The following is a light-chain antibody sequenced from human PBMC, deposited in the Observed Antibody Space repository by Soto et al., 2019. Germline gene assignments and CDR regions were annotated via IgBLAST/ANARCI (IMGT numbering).Light chain of an antibody. V-gene: IGKV1-9*01. CDR2: AAS. J-gene: IGKJ4*01. CDR1: QGINNY. Sequence: IQLIQSPSSLSASVGDRVTITCRASQGINNYLTWYLQKPGKAPKLLIYAASTLQSGVPSRFSGSGSGTDFTLTNSSLQPEDFATYHCQQLNSYPFTFGGGTKVEI. CDR3: QQLNSYPFT.